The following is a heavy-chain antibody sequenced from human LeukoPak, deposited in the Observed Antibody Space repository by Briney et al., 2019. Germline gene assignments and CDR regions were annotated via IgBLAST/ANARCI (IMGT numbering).Heavy chain of an antibody. Sequence: GGSLRLSCAASGFTFSSYGMHWVRQAPGKGLEWVAFIRYDGSNKYYANSVKGRFTISRDNSKNTLYLQMNSLRAEDTAVYYCAYCSSTSCYAGRGSTTVTADYYFDYWGQGTLVTVSS. V-gene: IGHV3-30*02. CDR1: GFTFSSYG. J-gene: IGHJ4*02. D-gene: IGHD2-2*01. CDR2: IRYDGSNK. CDR3: AYCSSTSCYAGRGSTTVTADYYFDY.